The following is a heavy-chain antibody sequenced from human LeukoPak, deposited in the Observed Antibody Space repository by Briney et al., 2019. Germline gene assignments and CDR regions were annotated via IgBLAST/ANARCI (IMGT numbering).Heavy chain of an antibody. CDR2: IRYDGSDK. Sequence: AGGSLRLSCAASGFTFSGYGMHWVRQAPGKGLEWVSFIRYDGSDKYYADSVKGRFTISRDNSKRTLYLQMNSLRADDTAVYYCAKDGSWSCTDWGQGTLVTVSS. CDR1: GFTFSGYG. D-gene: IGHD2-8*02. V-gene: IGHV3-30*02. J-gene: IGHJ4*02. CDR3: AKDGSWSCTD.